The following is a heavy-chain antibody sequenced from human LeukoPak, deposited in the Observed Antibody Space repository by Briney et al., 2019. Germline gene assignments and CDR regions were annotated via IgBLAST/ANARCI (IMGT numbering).Heavy chain of an antibody. CDR2: IYYSGSS. D-gene: IGHD5-24*01. CDR3: ARNRDGYNSFDY. V-gene: IGHV4-31*03. Sequence: SETLSLTCTVSGGFINNGGYYWSWIRQHPGKGLEWIGYIYYSGSSYYNPSLRSRVTISVDTSKNHFSLKLSSVTAADTAVYYCARNRDGYNSFDYWGQGTLVTVSS. CDR1: GGFINNGGYY. J-gene: IGHJ4*02.